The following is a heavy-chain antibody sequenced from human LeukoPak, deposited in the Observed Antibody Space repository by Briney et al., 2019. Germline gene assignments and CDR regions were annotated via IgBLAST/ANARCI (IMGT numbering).Heavy chain of an antibody. CDR3: ARGRGIAARPFSY. Sequence: GSLRLSCAASGFTFSSYEMNWIRQPPGKGLEWIGEINHSGSTNYNPSLKSRVTISVDTSKNQFSLKLSSVTAADTAVYYCARGRGIAARPFSYWGQGTLVTVSS. D-gene: IGHD6-6*01. V-gene: IGHV4-34*01. CDR1: GFTFSSYE. CDR2: INHSGST. J-gene: IGHJ4*02.